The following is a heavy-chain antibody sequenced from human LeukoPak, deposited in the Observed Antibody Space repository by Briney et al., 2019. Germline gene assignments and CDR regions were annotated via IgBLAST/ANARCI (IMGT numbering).Heavy chain of an antibody. CDR3: AREDAIVVVAAATFQVY. D-gene: IGHD2-2*01. CDR2: INPNRGGT. Sequence: ASVTVSSKASGYTFTGYYMHWVRQAPGQGLEGMGWINPNRGGTNYAQKFQGRVTMIRDTSISTAYTELSRLRSEDTAVYYVAREDAIVVVAAATFQVYWGQGALVSVSS. J-gene: IGHJ4*02. V-gene: IGHV1-2*02. CDR1: GYTFTGYY.